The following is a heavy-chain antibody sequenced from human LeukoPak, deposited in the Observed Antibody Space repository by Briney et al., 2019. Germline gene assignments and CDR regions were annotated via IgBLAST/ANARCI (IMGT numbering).Heavy chain of an antibody. CDR1: GFTFSSYG. CDR3: ARDRYYDYVWGSYRYNYYFDY. V-gene: IGHV3-30*03. CDR2: ISYDGSNK. J-gene: IGHJ4*02. D-gene: IGHD3-16*02. Sequence: GRSLRLSCAASGFTFSSYGMHWVRQAPGKGLEWVAVISYDGSNKYYADSVKGQFTISRDNSKNTLYLQMNSLRAEDTAVYYCARDRYYDYVWGSYRYNYYFDYWGQGTLVTVSS.